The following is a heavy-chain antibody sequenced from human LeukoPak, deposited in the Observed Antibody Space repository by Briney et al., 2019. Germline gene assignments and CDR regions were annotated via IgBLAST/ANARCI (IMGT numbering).Heavy chain of an antibody. D-gene: IGHD6-13*01. CDR2: IYHSGST. CDR3: ARVLTYSSIYYMDV. V-gene: IGHV4-38-2*01. Sequence: SETLSLTCAVSGYSISSGYYWGWIRQPPGKGLEWIGSIYHSGSTYYNPSLKSRVTISVDTSKNQFSLKLSSVTAADTAVYYCARVLTYSSIYYMDVWGKGTTVTVSS. CDR1: GYSISSGYY. J-gene: IGHJ6*03.